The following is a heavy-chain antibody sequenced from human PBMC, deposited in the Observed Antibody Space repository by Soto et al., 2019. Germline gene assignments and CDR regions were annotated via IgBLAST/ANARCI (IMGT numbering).Heavy chain of an antibody. D-gene: IGHD3-22*01. CDR3: ASAMTYYYDSSGRGESY. Sequence: GGSLRLSCAASGFTFSSYGMHWVRQAPGKGLEWVVVISYDGSNKYYADSVKGRFTISRDNSKNTLCLQMNSLRAEDTAVYYCASAMTYYYDSSGRGESYWGQGTLVTVSS. J-gene: IGHJ4*02. V-gene: IGHV3-30*03. CDR2: ISYDGSNK. CDR1: GFTFSSYG.